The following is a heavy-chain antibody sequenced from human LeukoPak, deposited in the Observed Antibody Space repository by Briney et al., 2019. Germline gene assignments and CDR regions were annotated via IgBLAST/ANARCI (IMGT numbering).Heavy chain of an antibody. J-gene: IGHJ4*02. CDR2: INHSGST. D-gene: IGHD1-26*01. Sequence: SETLSLTCAVYGGSFSGYYWSWIRQPPGKGLEWIGEINHSGSTNYNPSLKSRVTISVDTSKNQFSLKLSSVTAADTAVYYCAIGTAGLDYWGQGILVTVSS. V-gene: IGHV4-34*01. CDR1: GGSFSGYY. CDR3: AIGTAGLDY.